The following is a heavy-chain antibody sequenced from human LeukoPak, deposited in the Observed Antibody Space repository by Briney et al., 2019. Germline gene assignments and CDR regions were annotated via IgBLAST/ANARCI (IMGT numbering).Heavy chain of an antibody. D-gene: IGHD3-22*01. Sequence: PSETLSLTCTVSDGSVSNDYYYWSWIRQPAGKGLEWIGHIYSSGSSNYNPSLTSRVTISVDTSKNQFSLKLTSVTAADTAVYYCAREGDSSGYYFFDYWGQGTLVTVSS. V-gene: IGHV4-61*09. CDR3: AREGDSSGYYFFDY. CDR2: IYSSGSS. J-gene: IGHJ4*02. CDR1: DGSVSNDYYY.